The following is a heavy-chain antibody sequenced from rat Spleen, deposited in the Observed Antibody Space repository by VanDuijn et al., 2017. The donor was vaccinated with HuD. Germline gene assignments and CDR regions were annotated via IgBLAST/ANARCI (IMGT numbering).Heavy chain of an antibody. CDR3: TRRHYGYTDYFDN. J-gene: IGHJ2*01. D-gene: IGHD1-9*01. CDR1: GFTFNNYG. Sequence: EVQLVESGGGLVQPGRSLKLSCAASGFTFNNYGMAWVRQAPTKGLEWVATISYDGISTYYRDSVRGRFTISSDNAKTTLYLQMDSLRSEDTATYYCTRRHYGYTDYFDNWGQGVMVTVSS. CDR2: ISYDGIST. V-gene: IGHV5-29*01.